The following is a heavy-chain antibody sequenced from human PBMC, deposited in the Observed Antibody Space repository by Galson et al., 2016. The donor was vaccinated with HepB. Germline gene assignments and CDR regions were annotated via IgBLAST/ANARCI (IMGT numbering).Heavy chain of an antibody. CDR1: GSTFSSYA. J-gene: IGHJ4*02. Sequence: SLRLSCAASGSTFSSYAMSWVRQAPGKGLGWVSAISITVSSTYYADSVKGRFTISRDNSKNTLYLQMNTLRSEDTAIYYCAKRIGAGGQFDYWGQGTLVIVSS. CDR3: AKRIGAGGQFDY. D-gene: IGHD6-13*01. V-gene: IGHV3-23*01. CDR2: ISITVSST.